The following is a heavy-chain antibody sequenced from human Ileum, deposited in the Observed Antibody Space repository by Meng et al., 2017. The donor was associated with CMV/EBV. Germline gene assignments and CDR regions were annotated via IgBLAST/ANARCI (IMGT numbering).Heavy chain of an antibody. D-gene: IGHD7-27*01. CDR3: ASPQLGVTKESDY. CDR1: GFNFSDKY. Sequence: VHSVAGGGALVQPGGSLRPLCAASGFNFSDKYMGWVRPAPGKGLEWVSVIYTGGTTYYADSVKGRFIISRDNSKNTLYLQMNSLRADDTAVYYCASPQLGVTKESDYWGQGTLVTVSS. J-gene: IGHJ4*02. CDR2: IYTGGTT. V-gene: IGHV3-66*01.